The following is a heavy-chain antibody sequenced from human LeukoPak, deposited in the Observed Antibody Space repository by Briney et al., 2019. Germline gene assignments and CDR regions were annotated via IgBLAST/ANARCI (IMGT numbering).Heavy chain of an antibody. J-gene: IGHJ4*02. D-gene: IGHD5-18*01. CDR3: ARDPSDTAYFDY. CDR1: DASINNISYF. CDR2: IYYSGTT. V-gene: IGHV4-39*07. Sequence: SETLSLTCTVSDASINNISYFWGWIRQPPGKGLEWIGSIYYSGTTYHSPSLKSRVTISVDRSKNQFSLKLSSVTAADTAVYYCARDPSDTAYFDYWGQGTLVTVSS.